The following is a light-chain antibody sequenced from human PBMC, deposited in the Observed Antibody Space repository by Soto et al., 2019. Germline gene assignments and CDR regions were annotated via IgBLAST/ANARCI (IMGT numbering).Light chain of an antibody. J-gene: IGKJ4*01. CDR3: QQYNTYPLT. Sequence: DIQLTQSPSTLSASVGARVTITCRASQSISTWLAWYQQKPGKAPKLLIYKASSLESGVPSRFSGSGSGTEFTLTISSLQPDDFATYYCQQYNTYPLTFGGGTTVEIK. V-gene: IGKV1-5*03. CDR1: QSISTW. CDR2: KAS.